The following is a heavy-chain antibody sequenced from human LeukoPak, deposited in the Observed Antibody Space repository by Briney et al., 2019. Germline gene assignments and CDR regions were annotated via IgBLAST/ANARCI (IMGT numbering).Heavy chain of an antibody. Sequence: SETLSLTCAVYGGSFSGYYWSWIRQPPGKGLEWIGEINHSGSTNYNPSLKSRVTISVDTSKNQFSLKLSSVTAADTAVYYCARARRRFEPWGQGTLVTVSS. CDR3: ARARRRFEP. CDR1: GGSFSGYY. V-gene: IGHV4-34*01. CDR2: INHSGST. J-gene: IGHJ5*02.